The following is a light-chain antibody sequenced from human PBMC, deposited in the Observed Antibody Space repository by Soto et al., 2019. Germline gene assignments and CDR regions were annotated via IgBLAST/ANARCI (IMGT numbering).Light chain of an antibody. Sequence: DIQMTQSPSTLSASVGDRVTITCRASQSISSWLAWYQQKPGKVPKLLIYDASSLESGVPSRFSGSGSGTEFTLTISSLQPDDFATYYCQQYNSYRFTFGPGTKVDIK. V-gene: IGKV1-5*01. CDR2: DAS. CDR3: QQYNSYRFT. J-gene: IGKJ3*01. CDR1: QSISSW.